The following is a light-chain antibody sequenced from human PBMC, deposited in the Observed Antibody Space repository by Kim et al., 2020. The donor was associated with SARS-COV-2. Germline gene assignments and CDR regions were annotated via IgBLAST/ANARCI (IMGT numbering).Light chain of an antibody. V-gene: IGLV2-14*03. CDR2: DVS. J-gene: IGLJ1*01. CDR1: SSDVGGYDY. Sequence: QSALTQPASVSVSPGQSITISCTGTSSDVGGYDYVAWYQHHPGKAPKLMLFDVSKRPSGVSNRFSGSKSGNTASLTISGLQAEDEADYYCSSYTSSNINYVFGTGTKVTVL. CDR3: SSYTSSNINYV.